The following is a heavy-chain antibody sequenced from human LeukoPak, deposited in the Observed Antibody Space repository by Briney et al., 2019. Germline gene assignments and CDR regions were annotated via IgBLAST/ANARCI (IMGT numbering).Heavy chain of an antibody. Sequence: SETLSLTCTVSGGSISGYYWSWIRQPAGKGLEWIGRIYTTGITNYNPSLKSRVTMSVDTSKNQFSLKLTSVTAADTAVYYCARNRIVGASQGAFDIWGQGTMVTVSS. CDR1: GGSISGYY. D-gene: IGHD1-26*01. V-gene: IGHV4-4*07. CDR2: IYTTGIT. CDR3: ARNRIVGASQGAFDI. J-gene: IGHJ3*02.